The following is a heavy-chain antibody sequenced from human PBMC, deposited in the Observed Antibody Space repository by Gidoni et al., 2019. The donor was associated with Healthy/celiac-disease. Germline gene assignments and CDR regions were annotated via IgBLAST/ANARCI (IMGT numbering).Heavy chain of an antibody. V-gene: IGHV3-23*01. J-gene: IGHJ4*02. CDR3: AKDPGYDFWSGRMDYFDY. Sequence: EVQLLESGGGLVQPGGSLRLSCAASGFTFSIHALRWVRQAPGKGLGWVAAISGSGVRTYYADSVKGRFTISRDNTKNTLYLQMNSLRAEDTAVYYCAKDPGYDFWSGRMDYFDYWGQGTLVTVSS. CDR1: GFTFSIHA. D-gene: IGHD3-3*01. CDR2: ISGSGVRT.